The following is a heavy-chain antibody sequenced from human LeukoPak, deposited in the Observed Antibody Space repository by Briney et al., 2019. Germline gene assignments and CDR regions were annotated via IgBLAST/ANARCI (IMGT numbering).Heavy chain of an antibody. V-gene: IGHV4-34*01. D-gene: IGHD5-24*01. J-gene: IGHJ4*02. CDR3: ATVEMATIMAFDY. Sequence: PSETLSLTCAVYGVSFSGYYWSWIRQPPGKGLEWIGEINHSGSTNYNPSLKSRVTISVDTSKNQFSLKLSSVTAADTAVYYCATVEMATIMAFDYWGQGTRDTVSS. CDR2: INHSGST. CDR1: GVSFSGYY.